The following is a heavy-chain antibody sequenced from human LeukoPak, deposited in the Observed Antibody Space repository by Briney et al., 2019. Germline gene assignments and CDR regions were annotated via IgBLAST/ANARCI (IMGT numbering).Heavy chain of an antibody. CDR1: GGSFSGYY. CDR3: ARYSNYEGFANFDY. J-gene: IGHJ4*02. V-gene: IGHV4-34*01. CDR2: INHSGST. Sequence: SETLSLTCAVYGGSFSGYYWSWIRQPPGKGLEWIGEINHSGSTNYNPSLKSRVTISVDTSKNQFSLKLSSVTAADTAVYYCARYSNYEGFANFDYWGQGTLVTVSS. D-gene: IGHD4-11*01.